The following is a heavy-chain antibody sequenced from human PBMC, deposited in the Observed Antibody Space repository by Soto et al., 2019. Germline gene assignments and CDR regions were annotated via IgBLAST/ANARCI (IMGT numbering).Heavy chain of an antibody. CDR2: VYYSGTT. CDR3: ARAGSTWRYFFDY. Sequence: QVQLQESGPGLVKPSETLSLTCTVSGGSISSYYWTWIRQPPGKGLEWVGYVYYSGTTYYNPSLQSRGPISVDTSKNQFSLKVKSVTAADTAIYYCARAGSTWRYFFDYWGQGSLVTVSS. CDR1: GGSISSYY. D-gene: IGHD6-13*01. J-gene: IGHJ4*02. V-gene: IGHV4-59*01.